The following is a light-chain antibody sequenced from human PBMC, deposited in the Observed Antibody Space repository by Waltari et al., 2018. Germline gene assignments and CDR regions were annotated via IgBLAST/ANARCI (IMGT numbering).Light chain of an antibody. J-gene: IGLJ2*01. CDR3: MIWHNSDVV. V-gene: IGLV5-45*03. CDR2: YKSDSDK. CDR1: SGINVGPYR. Sequence: QAVLTQPSSLSASPGASASLTCTLRSGINVGPYRIYWYQQRPGSPPQYPLRYKSDSDKQQGSGVPSRFSGSKDASANAGILLISGLQSEDEADYYCMIWHNSDVVFGGGTKLTVL.